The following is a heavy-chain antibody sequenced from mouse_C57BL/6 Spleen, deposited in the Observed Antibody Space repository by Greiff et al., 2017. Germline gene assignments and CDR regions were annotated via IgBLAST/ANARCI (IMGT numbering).Heavy chain of an antibody. CDR2: ISYDGSN. J-gene: IGHJ1*03. V-gene: IGHV3-6*01. CDR1: GYSITSGYY. Sequence: ESGPGLVKPSQSLSLTCSVTGYSITSGYYWNWIRQFPGNKLEWMGYISYDGSNNYNPSLKNRISITRDTSKNQFFLKLNSVTTEDTATYYCARGGFLRYFDVWGTGTTVTVSS. CDR3: ARGGFLRYFDV.